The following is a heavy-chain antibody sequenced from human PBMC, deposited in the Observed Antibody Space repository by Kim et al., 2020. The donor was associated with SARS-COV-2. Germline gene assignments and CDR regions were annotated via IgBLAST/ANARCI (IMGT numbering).Heavy chain of an antibody. Sequence: KYAQKFQGRVTMTTDTSADTAYMELRSLRSDDTALYYCARAHYSTNSPFFCWGQGTLVTVSS. V-gene: IGHV1-18*01. D-gene: IGHD2-8*01. CDR3: ARAHYSTNSPFFC. J-gene: IGHJ4*02.